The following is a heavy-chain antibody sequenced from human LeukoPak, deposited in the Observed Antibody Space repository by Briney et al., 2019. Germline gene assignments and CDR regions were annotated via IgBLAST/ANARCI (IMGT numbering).Heavy chain of an antibody. V-gene: IGHV4-4*07. CDR1: GASISSYY. J-gene: IGHJ4*02. D-gene: IGHD3-22*01. CDR3: ARDRNYYESSGWTTFDY. Sequence: SETLSLTCTVSGASISSYYWSWIRQPAGKGLEWIGRVYMSETTNYNPSLRSRVTTSVDTSKNQFSLRLRSVTAADTAVYYCARDRNYYESSGWTTFDYWGQGTLVTVSS. CDR2: VYMSETT.